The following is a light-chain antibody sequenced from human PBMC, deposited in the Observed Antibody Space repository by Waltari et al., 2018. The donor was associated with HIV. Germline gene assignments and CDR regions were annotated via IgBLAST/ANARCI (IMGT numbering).Light chain of an antibody. CDR2: RNN. V-gene: IGLV1-44*01. J-gene: IGLJ1*01. Sequence: QSVMTQPPSASGTPGQRVTISCSGSSSNIGRNYVNWYQQLPGTTPKLLIYRNNQRPSGVPDRFAGSKSGNTASLTISGLQAEDEVDYYCCSYAGSYTYVFGTGTKVTVL. CDR1: SSNIGRNY. CDR3: CSYAGSYTYV.